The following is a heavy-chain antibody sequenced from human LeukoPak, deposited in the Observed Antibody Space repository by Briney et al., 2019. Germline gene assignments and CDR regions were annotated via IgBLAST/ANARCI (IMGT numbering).Heavy chain of an antibody. CDR3: ARASGGSSWYFGWFDP. V-gene: IGHV4-59*01. CDR1: GGSISSYY. J-gene: IGHJ5*02. Sequence: SETLSLTCTVSGGSISSYYWSWIRQPPGKGLEWIGYIYYSGSTNYNPSLKSRVTISVDTSKNQFSLKQSSVTAADTAVYYCARASGGSSWYFGWFDPWGQGTLVTVSS. D-gene: IGHD6-13*01. CDR2: IYYSGST.